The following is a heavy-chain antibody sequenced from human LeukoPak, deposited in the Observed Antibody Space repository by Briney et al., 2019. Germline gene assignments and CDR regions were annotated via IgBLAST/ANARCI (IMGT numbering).Heavy chain of an antibody. V-gene: IGHV3-23*01. J-gene: IGHJ4*02. CDR2: ISGSGGST. D-gene: IGHD6-13*01. CDR3: TKLGSSWYAGDY. Sequence: PGGSLRLSCAASGFTFSSYAVSWVRQAPGKGLEWVSAISGSGGSTYYADSVKGRFTISRDNSKNTPYLQMNSLRAEDTAVYYCTKLGSSWYAGDYWGQGTLVTVSS. CDR1: GFTFSSYA.